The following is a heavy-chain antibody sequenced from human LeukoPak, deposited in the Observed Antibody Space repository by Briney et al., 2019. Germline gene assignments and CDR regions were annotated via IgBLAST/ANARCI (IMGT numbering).Heavy chain of an antibody. J-gene: IGHJ6*03. V-gene: IGHV3-7*01. D-gene: IGHD6-6*01. CDR3: ARGGSDSSSSDVYYYYYMDV. Sequence: GGSLRLSCAASGFTFSSYWMSWVRQAPGKGLEWVANIKQDGSEKYYVDSVKGRFTISRDNAKNSLYLQMNSLRAEDTAVYYCARGGSDSSSSDVYYYYYMDVWGKGTTVTVSS. CDR1: GFTFSSYW. CDR2: IKQDGSEK.